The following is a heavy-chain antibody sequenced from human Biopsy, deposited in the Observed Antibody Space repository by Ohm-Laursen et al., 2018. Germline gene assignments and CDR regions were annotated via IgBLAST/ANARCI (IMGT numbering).Heavy chain of an antibody. D-gene: IGHD3-10*01. CDR1: GFTLSSYS. CDR3: ARSRGSSGIATIYYYGMDV. V-gene: IGHV3-21*01. J-gene: IGHJ6*02. CDR2: ISSSSDNI. Sequence: SLRLSCAAPGFTLSSYSMNWVRQTPGKGLEWVSTISSSSDNIYYVDSVKGRFTISRDNAKNSLYLQMNSLRAEDTAVYYCARSRGSSGIATIYYYGMDVWGQGITVTVSS.